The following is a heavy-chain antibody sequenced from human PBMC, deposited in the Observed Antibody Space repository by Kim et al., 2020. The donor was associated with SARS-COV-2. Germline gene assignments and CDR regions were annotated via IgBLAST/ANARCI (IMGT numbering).Heavy chain of an antibody. Sequence: SETLSLTCTVSGGSISSGSYYWSWIRQPAGKGLEWIGRIYTSGSTNYNPSLKSRVTISVDTSKNQFSLKLSSVTAADTAVYYCASETRAAPKSWGQGTLVTVSS. V-gene: IGHV4-61*02. CDR2: IYTSGST. D-gene: IGHD6-13*01. CDR3: ASETRAAPKS. J-gene: IGHJ4*02. CDR1: GGSISSGSYY.